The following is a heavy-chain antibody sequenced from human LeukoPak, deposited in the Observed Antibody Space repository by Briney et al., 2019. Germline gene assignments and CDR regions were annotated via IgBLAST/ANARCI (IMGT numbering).Heavy chain of an antibody. J-gene: IGHJ4*02. CDR3: RGGGGGALPGGGDFDY. Sequence: ASVKVSCKASGYTFTGYYMHWVRQAPGQGLEWMGWINPNSGGTNYAQKFQGRVTMTRDTSISTAYMELSRLRSDDTAVYYCRGGGGGALPGGGDFDYWGQGTLVTVSS. CDR2: INPNSGGT. CDR1: GYTFTGYY. V-gene: IGHV1-2*02. D-gene: IGHD1-26*01.